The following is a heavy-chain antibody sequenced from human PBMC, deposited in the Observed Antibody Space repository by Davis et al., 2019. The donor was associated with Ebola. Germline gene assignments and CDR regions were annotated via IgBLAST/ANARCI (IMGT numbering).Heavy chain of an antibody. J-gene: IGHJ6*04. Sequence: GESLKISCAASGFTFSDYYMSWIRQAPGKGLEWVSDISNSGTTIFYVDSVKGRFTISRDNAKSSLYLQLNSLRAEDTAVYYCARAAYCSGGSCYFYGMDVWGKGTTVTVSS. V-gene: IGHV3-11*01. CDR3: ARAAYCSGGSCYFYGMDV. D-gene: IGHD2-15*01. CDR2: ISNSGTTI. CDR1: GFTFSDYY.